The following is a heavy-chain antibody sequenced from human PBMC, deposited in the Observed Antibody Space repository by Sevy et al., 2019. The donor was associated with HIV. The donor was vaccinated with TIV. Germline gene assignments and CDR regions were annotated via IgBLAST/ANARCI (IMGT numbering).Heavy chain of an antibody. CDR2: ISYDGSNK. CDR3: ARDGAPTTYYGGTGTGWFDP. CDR1: GFTFSSYA. V-gene: IGHV3-30-3*01. Sequence: GGSLRLSCAASGFTFSSYAMHWVRQAPGKGLEWVAVISYDGSNKYYADSVKGRFTISRDNSKNTLYLKMNSLRAEDTAVYYCARDGAPTTYYGGTGTGWFDPWGQGTLVTVSS. J-gene: IGHJ5*02. D-gene: IGHD2-15*01.